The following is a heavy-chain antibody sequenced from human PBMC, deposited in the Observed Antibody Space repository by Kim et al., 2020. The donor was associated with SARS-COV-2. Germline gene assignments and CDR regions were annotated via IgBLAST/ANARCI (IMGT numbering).Heavy chain of an antibody. V-gene: IGHV3-30-3*01. CDR2: ISYDGSNK. CDR1: GFTFSSYA. J-gene: IGHJ3*02. CDR3: ASGLRYFDWLSPYAFDI. D-gene: IGHD3-9*01. Sequence: GWSLRLSCAASGFTFSSYAMHWVRQAPGKGLEWVAVISYDGSNKYYADSVKGRFTISRDNSKNTLYLQMNSLRAEDTAVYYCASGLRYFDWLSPYAFDIWGQGTMVTVSS.